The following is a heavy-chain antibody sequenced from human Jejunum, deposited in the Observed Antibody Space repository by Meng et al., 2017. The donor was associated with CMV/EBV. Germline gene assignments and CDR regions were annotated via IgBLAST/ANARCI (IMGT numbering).Heavy chain of an antibody. CDR2: IIAIFKTP. D-gene: IGHD5-24*01. V-gene: IGHV1-69*12. J-gene: IGHJ4*02. CDR1: GGSVNNYA. Sequence: QVQLMQSGAEVKEPXSSMKVSCKSSGGSVNNYAFNWVRQAPGQGLEWMGGIIAIFKTPNYAQKFQGRLTITADESTGTSYMELTSLTSEDTAVYYCARGFLNGYQPFDYWGQGTLVTVSS. CDR3: ARGFLNGYQPFDY.